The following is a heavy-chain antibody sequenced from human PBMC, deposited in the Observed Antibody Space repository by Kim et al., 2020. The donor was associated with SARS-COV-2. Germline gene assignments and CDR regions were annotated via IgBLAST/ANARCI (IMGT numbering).Heavy chain of an antibody. CDR3: AKSKDYDGSGYQYYFDY. CDR2: IWYDGSIE. D-gene: IGHD3-22*01. J-gene: IGHJ4*02. V-gene: IGHV3-33*06. Sequence: GGSLRLSCAASGFSFSSYGMHWVRQAPGKGLEWVAVIWYDGSIEYYADSVKGRFTISRDNSKNTLYLQMNSLRVEDTAVYYCAKSKDYDGSGYQYYFDYWGQGSLVIVSS. CDR1: GFSFSSYG.